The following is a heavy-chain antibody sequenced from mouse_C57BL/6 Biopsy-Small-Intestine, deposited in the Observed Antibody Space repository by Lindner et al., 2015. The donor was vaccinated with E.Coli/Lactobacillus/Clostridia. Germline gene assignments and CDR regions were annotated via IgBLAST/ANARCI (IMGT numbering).Heavy chain of an antibody. Sequence: VQLQESVRIVQPKGSLKLSCAASGFTFSTYAMHWVRQAPGKGLEWVARIRSKSNNYATYYADSVKDRFTISRDDSQSMLYLQMNNLKTEDTAMYYCVREGYGHYEWFAYWGQGTLVTVSA. J-gene: IGHJ3*01. CDR2: IRSKSNNYAT. CDR3: VREGYGHYEWFAY. CDR1: GFTFSTYA. V-gene: IGHV10-3*01. D-gene: IGHD2-1*01.